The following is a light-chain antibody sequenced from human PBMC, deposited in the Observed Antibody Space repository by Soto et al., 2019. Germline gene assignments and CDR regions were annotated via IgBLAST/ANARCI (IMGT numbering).Light chain of an antibody. CDR2: DVT. Sequence: QSALTQPASVSGSPGQSITISYTGTSSDVGGNNYVSWYQHHPGKAPKLMICDVTSRPSGVSNRFSGSKSANTASLTISGLQAEDEADYYCSSYTTSSIRVFGGGTKLTVL. CDR3: SSYTTSSIRV. J-gene: IGLJ2*01. CDR1: SSDVGGNNY. V-gene: IGLV2-14*03.